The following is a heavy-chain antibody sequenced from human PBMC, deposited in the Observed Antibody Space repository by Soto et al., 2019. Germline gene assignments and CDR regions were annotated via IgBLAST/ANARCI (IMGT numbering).Heavy chain of an antibody. J-gene: IGHJ4*02. CDR3: ASGAGYCGGDCSGY. D-gene: IGHD2-21*02. CDR2: MNPNSGNT. V-gene: IGHV1-8*01. Sequence: ASVKVSCKASGYTFTSYGINWVRQATGQGLEWMGWMNPNSGNTGYAQKFQGRVTMTRNTSISTAYMELSSLRSEDTAVYYCASGAGYCGGDCSGYWGRGTLVTVSS. CDR1: GYTFTSYG.